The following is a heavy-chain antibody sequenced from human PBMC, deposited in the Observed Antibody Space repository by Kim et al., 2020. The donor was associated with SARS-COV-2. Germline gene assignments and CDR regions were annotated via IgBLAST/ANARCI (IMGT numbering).Heavy chain of an antibody. J-gene: IGHJ6*04. V-gene: IGHV3-49*04. Sequence: GGSLRLSCTASGFTFGDYAMSWVRQAPGKGLEWVGFIISKAYGGTTEYAASVKGRFTISRDDSKSIAYLQMNSLKTEDTAVYYCTRGREERTAINYDFWSGYYTGGTGSCYYGMDVWGKGTTVSVSS. CDR1: GFTFGDYA. CDR3: TRGREERTAINYDFWSGYYTGGTGSCYYGMDV. D-gene: IGHD3-3*01. CDR2: IISKAYGGTT.